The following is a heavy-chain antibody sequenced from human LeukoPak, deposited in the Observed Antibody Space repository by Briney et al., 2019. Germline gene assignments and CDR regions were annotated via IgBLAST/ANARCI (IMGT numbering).Heavy chain of an antibody. V-gene: IGHV3-9*01. CDR3: AKGTPPYSSSSGLVDY. D-gene: IGHD6-6*01. CDR2: ISGNSGSI. CDR1: GFTFDDYA. Sequence: PGRSLRLSCAASGFTFDDYAMHWVRQAPGKGLEWVSGISGNSGSIGYADSVKGRFTISRDNAKNSLYLQMNSLRAEDTALYYCAKGTPPYSSSSGLVDYWGQGTLVTVSS. J-gene: IGHJ4*02.